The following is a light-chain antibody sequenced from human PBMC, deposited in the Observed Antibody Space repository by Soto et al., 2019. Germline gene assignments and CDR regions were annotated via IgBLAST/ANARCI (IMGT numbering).Light chain of an antibody. Sequence: EIVLTQSPATLSLSPGERATLSCRASQYIGGYLAWYQLRPGQGPRLLIFDAASWATGIPDRVSGSGSGTDFTLTISRLEPEDFAVYYCQQRASWPLTFGGGTKVDIK. J-gene: IGKJ4*01. CDR3: QQRASWPLT. CDR2: DAA. V-gene: IGKV3-11*01. CDR1: QYIGGY.